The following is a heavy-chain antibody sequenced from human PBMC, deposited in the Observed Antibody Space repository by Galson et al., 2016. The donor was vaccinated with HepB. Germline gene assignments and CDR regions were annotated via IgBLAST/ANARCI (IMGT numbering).Heavy chain of an antibody. V-gene: IGHV1-69*13. D-gene: IGHD1-1*01. CDR3: ARNGYNWNDGLPYYHGMDV. CDR1: GGTFSSYA. Sequence: SVKVSCKASGGTFSSYAISWVRQAPGQGLEWMGGIIPIFGTAKYAQKFQGRVTITADESTGTAYMELSSLRSEDTAVYYCARNGYNWNDGLPYYHGMDVWGQGTTVTVSS. J-gene: IGHJ6*02. CDR2: IIPIFGTA.